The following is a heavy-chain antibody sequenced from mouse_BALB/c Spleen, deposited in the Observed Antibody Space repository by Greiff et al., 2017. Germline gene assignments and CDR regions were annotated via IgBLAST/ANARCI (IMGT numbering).Heavy chain of an antibody. Sequence: VQLQQSGPELVKPGASVKIPCKASGYTFTDYNMDWVKQSHGKSLEWIGDINPNNGGTIYNQKFKGKATLTVDKSSSTAYMELRSLTSEDTAVYNCASSQLGPPWFAYWGQGTRVTVSA. CDR1: GYTFTDYN. J-gene: IGHJ3*01. D-gene: IGHD3-1*01. CDR2: INPNNGGT. V-gene: IGHV1-18*01. CDR3: ASSQLGPPWFAY.